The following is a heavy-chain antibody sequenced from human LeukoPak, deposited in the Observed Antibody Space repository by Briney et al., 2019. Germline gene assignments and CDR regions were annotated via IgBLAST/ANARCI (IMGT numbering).Heavy chain of an antibody. Sequence: TGGSLRLSGAASGLSFSSYGMHWVRQAPGKGLEWWAVISYDGSNKYYADSVKGRFTISRDNSKNTLYLQMNSLRAEDTAVYYCAKRLLYYYGSGSPFDYWGQGTLVTVSS. CDR3: AKRLLYYYGSGSPFDY. D-gene: IGHD3-10*01. CDR1: GLSFSSYG. CDR2: ISYDGSNK. J-gene: IGHJ4*02. V-gene: IGHV3-33*05.